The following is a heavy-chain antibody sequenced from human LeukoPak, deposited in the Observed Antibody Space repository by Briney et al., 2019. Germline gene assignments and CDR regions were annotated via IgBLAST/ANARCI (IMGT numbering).Heavy chain of an antibody. J-gene: IGHJ4*02. Sequence: GGSLRLSCAAPGFTFSSYAMSWVRQAPGKGLEWVSAISGSGGSTYYADSVKGRFTISRDNSKNTLYLQMNSLRAEDTAVYYCAKAVTMIVVVAIDYWGQGTLVTVSS. CDR2: ISGSGGST. CDR1: GFTFSSYA. V-gene: IGHV3-23*01. D-gene: IGHD3-22*01. CDR3: AKAVTMIVVVAIDY.